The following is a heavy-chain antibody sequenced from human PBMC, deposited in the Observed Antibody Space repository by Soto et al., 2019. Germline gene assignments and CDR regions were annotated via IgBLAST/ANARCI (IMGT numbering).Heavy chain of an antibody. J-gene: IGHJ6*02. D-gene: IGHD3-9*01. V-gene: IGHV4-59*01. Sequence: SETLSLTCTVSGGFIISDYWSWIRQPPGQGLEWIGYIYYSGSTNYNPSLRSRVTISLDTSKKQFSLKLSSVTAADTAVYYCARDILTGRMGMDVWGQGTTVTVSS. CDR2: IYYSGST. CDR3: ARDILTGRMGMDV. CDR1: GGFIISDY.